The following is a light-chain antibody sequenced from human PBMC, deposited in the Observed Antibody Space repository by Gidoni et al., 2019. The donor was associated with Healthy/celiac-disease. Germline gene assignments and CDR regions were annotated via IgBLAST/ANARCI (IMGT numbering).Light chain of an antibody. CDR2: AAS. J-gene: IGKJ5*01. CDR1: QSSSSY. V-gene: IGKV1-39*01. Sequence: DTQMTQSLSSRSASVGDRATITCRASQSSSSYLNWYQQKPWKAPKLLIYAASSLQSGVPSRFSGSGSGTDFTLTISSLQPEDFATYYCQQSYSTPPITFGQGTRLEIK. CDR3: QQSYSTPPIT.